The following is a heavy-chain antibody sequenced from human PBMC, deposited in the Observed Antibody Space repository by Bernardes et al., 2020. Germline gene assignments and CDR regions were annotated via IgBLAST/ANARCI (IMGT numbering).Heavy chain of an antibody. Sequence: GGSLRLSCAASGFTFSSYWMSWVRQAPGKGLEWVANIKQDGSEKYYVDSVKGRFTISRDNAKNSLYLQMNSLRAEDTAVYYCARETGSIVVVANWFDPWGQGTLVTVSS. CDR3: ARETGSIVVVANWFDP. J-gene: IGHJ5*02. V-gene: IGHV3-7*01. CDR2: IKQDGSEK. CDR1: GFTFSSYW. D-gene: IGHD3-22*01.